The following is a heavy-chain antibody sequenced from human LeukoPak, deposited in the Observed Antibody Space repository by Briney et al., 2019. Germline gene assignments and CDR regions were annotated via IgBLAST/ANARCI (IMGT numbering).Heavy chain of an antibody. J-gene: IGHJ4*02. Sequence: GRSLRLSCAASGFTFSTYGTHWVRQAPGKGLEWVAFIRYEGSIKYYADSVKGRFTISRDNSKSTLYLQMNSLRAEDTAVYYCAKDRGWELRLFDYWGQGTLVTVSS. CDR1: GFTFSTYG. CDR2: IRYEGSIK. D-gene: IGHD4-23*01. CDR3: AKDRGWELRLFDY. V-gene: IGHV3-30*02.